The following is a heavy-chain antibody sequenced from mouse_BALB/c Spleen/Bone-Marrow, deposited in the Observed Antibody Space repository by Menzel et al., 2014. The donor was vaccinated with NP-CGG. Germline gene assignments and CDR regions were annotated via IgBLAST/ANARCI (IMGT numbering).Heavy chain of an antibody. J-gene: IGHJ3*01. Sequence: EVQVVESGAELVKPGASVKLSCTASGFNIKDTYMHWVKQRPEQGLGWIGRIDPANGNTKYDPKFQGKATITADTSSNTAYLQLSSLTSEDTAVYYCASYYYGSSSFAYWGRETLVAVSA. CDR2: IDPANGNT. V-gene: IGHV14-3*02. CDR1: GFNIKDTY. CDR3: ASYYYGSSSFAY. D-gene: IGHD1-1*01.